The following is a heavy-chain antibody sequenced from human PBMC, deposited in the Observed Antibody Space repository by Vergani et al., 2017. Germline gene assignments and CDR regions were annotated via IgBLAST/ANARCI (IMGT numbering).Heavy chain of an antibody. CDR3: AKAHLSSSWYYFDY. CDR1: GFTFSSYG. CDR2: IWYDGSNK. V-gene: IGHV3-33*06. D-gene: IGHD6-13*01. Sequence: QVQLVESGGGVVQPGRSLRLSCAASGFTFSSYGMHWVRQAPGKGLEWVAVIWYDGSNKYYADSVKGRFTISRDNSKNTLYLQMNSLRAEDTAVYYCAKAHLSSSWYYFDYWGQGTLVTVSA. J-gene: IGHJ4*02.